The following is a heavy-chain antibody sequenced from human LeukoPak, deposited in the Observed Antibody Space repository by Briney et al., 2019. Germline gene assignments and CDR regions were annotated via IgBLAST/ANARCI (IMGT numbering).Heavy chain of an antibody. J-gene: IGHJ4*02. CDR2: IRNDGGYT. CDR3: TRERYCSGASCYSDNTYFDS. V-gene: IGHV3-30*02. CDR1: GFTLSNYG. Sequence: PGGSLRLSCAASGFTLSNYGLHWVRQAPGKGLECVSFIRNDGGYTFYAGSVRGRFTISRDNSKNTLYMQMNNLRVEDTAVYYCTRERYCSGASCYSDNTYFDSWGQGTLVTVSS. D-gene: IGHD2-2*01.